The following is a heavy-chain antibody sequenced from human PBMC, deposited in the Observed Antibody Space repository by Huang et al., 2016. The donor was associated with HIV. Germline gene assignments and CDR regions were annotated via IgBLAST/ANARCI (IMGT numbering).Heavy chain of an antibody. CDR2: FYYSGDA. J-gene: IGHJ3*02. V-gene: IGHV4-39*01. CDR3: ASGEYGKNAYDI. D-gene: IGHD2-2*01. CDR1: GGSITSSNHY. Sequence: QLHLQQSGPGLVRPSETLSLICPVSGGSITSSNHYLGWIRQNPGKGLEWIGNFYYSGDAYYTPSLKNRVSISIDTSKSQFSLRLSSVIATDTAVYYCASGEYGKNAYDIWGQGTVVTVSA.